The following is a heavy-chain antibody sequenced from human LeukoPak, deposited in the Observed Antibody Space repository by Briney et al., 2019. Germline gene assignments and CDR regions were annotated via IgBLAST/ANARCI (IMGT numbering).Heavy chain of an antibody. V-gene: IGHV4-4*09. CDR2: IYTSEIT. D-gene: IGHD1-7*01. Sequence: SETLSLTCTVPGGSISSYYWSWIRQPPGKGLEWIGYIYTSEITNYNPSLKSRVTISVNTSKNQFSLKLSSVTAADTAVYYCAKDPKLELHPWFDPWAREPWSPSPQ. CDR3: AKDPKLELHPWFDP. J-gene: IGHJ5*02. CDR1: GGSISSYY.